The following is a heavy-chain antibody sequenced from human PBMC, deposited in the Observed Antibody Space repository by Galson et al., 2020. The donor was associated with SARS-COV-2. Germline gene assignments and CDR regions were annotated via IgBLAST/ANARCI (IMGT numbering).Heavy chain of an antibody. CDR2: ISYDGSNK. V-gene: IGHV3-30*07. J-gene: IGHJ4*02. Sequence: SLKISFAASGFTFSSYAMHWVRQAPGKGLEWVAVISYDGSNKYYADSVKGRFTISRDNSKNTLYLQMNSLKTEDTAVYYCATYSPRDGSMHYWGQGTLVTVSS. D-gene: IGHD2-21*01. CDR1: GFTFSSYA. CDR3: ATYSPRDGSMHY.